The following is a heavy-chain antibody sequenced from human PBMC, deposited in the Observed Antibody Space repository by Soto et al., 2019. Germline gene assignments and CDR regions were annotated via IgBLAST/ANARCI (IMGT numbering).Heavy chain of an antibody. V-gene: IGHV4-59*01. D-gene: IGHD6-13*01. CDR2: VYNSGST. CDR1: GGSISSNY. CDR3: ARYRREAVAGYTLDN. Sequence: KTSETLSLTCTVSGGSISSNYWTWIRQPPGKGLEWIGYVYNSGSTNYNPSLKSRVTISEDTSKSQFPLKVNSMTAADTAVYYCARYRREAVAGYTLDNWGQGSLVTVSS. J-gene: IGHJ4*02.